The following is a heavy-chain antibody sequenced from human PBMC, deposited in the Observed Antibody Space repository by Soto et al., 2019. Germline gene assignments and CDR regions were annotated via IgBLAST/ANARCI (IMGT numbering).Heavy chain of an antibody. CDR2: IIPILGIA. CDR3: ARGKGHVDIVATTSCDY. V-gene: IGHV1-69*02. D-gene: IGHD5-12*01. CDR1: GGTFSSYT. Sequence: QVQLVQSGAEVKKPGSSVKVSCKASGGTFSSYTISWVRQAPGQGLEWMGRIIPILGIANYAQKFQGRVTITADKSTSTAYMELSSLRSEDTAVYYCARGKGHVDIVATTSCDYWGQGTLVTVSS. J-gene: IGHJ4*02.